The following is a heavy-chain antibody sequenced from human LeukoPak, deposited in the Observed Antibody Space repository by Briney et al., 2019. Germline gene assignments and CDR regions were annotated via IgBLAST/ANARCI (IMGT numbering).Heavy chain of an antibody. V-gene: IGHV4-34*01. CDR3: ARGRISDIVVVPAPPPFFDY. J-gene: IGHJ4*02. D-gene: IGHD2-2*01. Sequence: SETLSLTCAVYGVSFSGYYWSWIRQPPGKGLEWIGEINHSGSTNYNPSLKSRVTISVDTSMNQFSLKLNSVTAADTAVYYCARGRISDIVVVPAPPPFFDYWGQGTLVTVSS. CDR2: INHSGST. CDR1: GVSFSGYY.